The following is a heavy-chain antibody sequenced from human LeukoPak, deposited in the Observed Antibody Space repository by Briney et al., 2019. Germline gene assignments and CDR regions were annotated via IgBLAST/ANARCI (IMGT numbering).Heavy chain of an antibody. CDR1: GFTFSSYS. J-gene: IGHJ2*01. D-gene: IGHD2-2*01. V-gene: IGHV3-21*01. CDR2: ISSSSSYI. Sequence: PGGSLRLSCAASGFTFSSYSMNWVRQAPGKGLEWVSSISSSSSYIYYADSVKGRFTISRDNAKNSLYLQMNSLRAEDTAVYYCARGYCSSTSCLVGYFDLWGRGTLVTVSS. CDR3: ARGYCSSTSCLVGYFDL.